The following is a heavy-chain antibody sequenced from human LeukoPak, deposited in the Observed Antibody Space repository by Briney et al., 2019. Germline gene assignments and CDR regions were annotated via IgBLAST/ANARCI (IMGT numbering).Heavy chain of an antibody. CDR1: GYSFTTYW. V-gene: IGHV5-51*01. D-gene: IGHD3-10*01. CDR3: ARGSGRLPYYFDY. Sequence: GESLKISCKGSGYSFTTYWIGWVRQMPGKGLEWMGIIYPGDSDTRYRPSFQGQVTISADKSINTAYLQWSSLKASDTAMYYCARGSGRLPYYFDYWGQGTLVTVSS. CDR2: IYPGDSDT. J-gene: IGHJ4*02.